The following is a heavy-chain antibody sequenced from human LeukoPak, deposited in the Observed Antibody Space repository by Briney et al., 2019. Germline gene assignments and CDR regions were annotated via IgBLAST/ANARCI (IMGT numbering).Heavy chain of an antibody. CDR3: VRDVIHSYFDI. D-gene: IGHD2/OR15-2a*01. CDR2: ITGTGAI. V-gene: IGHV3-48*01. J-gene: IGHJ4*02. CDR1: GFTFRSHS. Sequence: AETLSLSCTASGFTFRSHSLDWIRQAPGKGLECISYITGTGAIHYTDSLQGRFTISRDTTQNSIFLQMNCLSAEDTVVYYCVRDVIHSYFDIWGQGILVTVSS.